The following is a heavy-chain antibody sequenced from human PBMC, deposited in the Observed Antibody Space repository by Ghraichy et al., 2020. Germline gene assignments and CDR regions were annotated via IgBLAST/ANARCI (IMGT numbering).Heavy chain of an antibody. CDR3: AKDVWAYCGGDVDY. J-gene: IGHJ4*02. CDR1: GFTFSSYA. CDR2: ISGSGGST. Sequence: GGSLRLSCAASGFTFSSYAMSWVRQAPGKGLEWVSAISGSGGSTYYADSVKGRFTISRDNSKNTLYLQMNSLRAEDTAVYYCAKDVWAYCGGDVDYWGQGTLVTVSS. V-gene: IGHV3-23*01. D-gene: IGHD2-21*02.